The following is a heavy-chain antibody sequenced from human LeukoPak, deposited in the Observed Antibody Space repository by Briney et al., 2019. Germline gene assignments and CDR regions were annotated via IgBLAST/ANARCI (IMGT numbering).Heavy chain of an antibody. D-gene: IGHD2-15*01. J-gene: IGHJ5*02. CDR3: ARGSANWFDP. Sequence: PGGSLRLSCAASGFTFSSYSMNWVRQAPGKGLEWVSYISSSSSYIYYADSVKGRFTISRDNAKNSLYLQMNRLRAEDTAVYYCARGSANWFDPWGQGTLVTVSA. V-gene: IGHV3-21*01. CDR1: GFTFSSYS. CDR2: ISSSSSYI.